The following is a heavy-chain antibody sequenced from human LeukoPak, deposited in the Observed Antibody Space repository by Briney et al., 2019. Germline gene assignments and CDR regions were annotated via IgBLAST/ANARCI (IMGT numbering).Heavy chain of an antibody. V-gene: IGHV3-23*01. CDR1: GFTFGSYA. CDR3: AKVLRGVDH. J-gene: IGHJ4*02. CDR2: ISGSDAST. D-gene: IGHD2-15*01. Sequence: GGSLRLSCVASGFTFGSYAMGWVRLAPGKGLEWVSSISGSDASTYYADSVKGRFTISRDNSKNALYLQMNSLRAEDTAVYYCAKVLRGVDHWGQGTLVTVSS.